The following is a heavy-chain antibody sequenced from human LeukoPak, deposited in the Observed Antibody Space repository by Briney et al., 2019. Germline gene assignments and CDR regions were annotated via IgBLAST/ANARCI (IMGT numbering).Heavy chain of an antibody. CDR1: VFTPRSYG. D-gene: IGHD6-13*01. V-gene: IGHV3-30*02. Sequence: GGSLRLSCAASVFTPRSYGMRWVCEAPGEGLERVAFIRYDGRKKYSADPAKGRFTISRDNSTNTLYLQMNSLRAEDTAVYYCARDGGRQQLANYYIDYWGEGTLVTVSS. CDR3: ARDGGRQQLANYYIDY. CDR2: IRYDGRKK. J-gene: IGHJ4*02.